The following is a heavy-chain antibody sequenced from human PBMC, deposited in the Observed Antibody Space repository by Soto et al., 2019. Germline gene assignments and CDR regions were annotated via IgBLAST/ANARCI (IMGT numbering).Heavy chain of an antibody. V-gene: IGHV1-8*01. CDR2: MNPNSGNT. D-gene: IGHD3-16*01. CDR1: GYTFTSYD. J-gene: IGHJ4*02. CDR3: GGGSRAGGDPLVDY. Sequence: QVQLVQSGAEVKKPGASVKVSCKASGYTFTSYDINWVRQATGQGLEWMGWMNPNSGNTGYAQKFQGRVTMTRNTPISTAYRELSSLRAEETAVYYCGGGSRAGGDPLVDYWGQGTLVTVSS.